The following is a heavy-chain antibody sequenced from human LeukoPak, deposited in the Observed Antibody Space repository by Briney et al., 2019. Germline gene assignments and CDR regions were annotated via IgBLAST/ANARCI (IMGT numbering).Heavy chain of an antibody. V-gene: IGHV3-9*03. J-gene: IGHJ3*02. CDR3: AKGLGVASLIVDALDM. CDR2: ITWNSGSV. D-gene: IGHD3/OR15-3a*01. CDR1: GFTFHDYA. Sequence: GGSLRLSCAVSGFTFHDYAMHWVRHVPGKGLEWVSGITWNSGSVLYADSVRGRFTISRDNAKNSLYLQMNSLRPEDMAFYYCAKGLGVASLIVDALDMWGQGTMVTV.